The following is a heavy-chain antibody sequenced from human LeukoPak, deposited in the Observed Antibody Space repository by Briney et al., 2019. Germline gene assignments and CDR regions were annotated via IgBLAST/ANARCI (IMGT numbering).Heavy chain of an antibody. Sequence: GGSLRLSCAASGFTFSSYAMHWVRQAPGKGLEWVSYISSSGSTIYYADSVKGRFTISRDNAKNSLYLQMNSLRAEDTAVYYCARVSGYSSGWYRYWGQGTLVTVSS. D-gene: IGHD6-19*01. CDR3: ARVSGYSSGWYRY. V-gene: IGHV3-48*04. J-gene: IGHJ4*02. CDR2: ISSSGSTI. CDR1: GFTFSSYA.